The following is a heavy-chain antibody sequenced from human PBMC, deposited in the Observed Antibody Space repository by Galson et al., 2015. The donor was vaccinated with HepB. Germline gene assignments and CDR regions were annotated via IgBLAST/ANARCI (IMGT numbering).Heavy chain of an antibody. D-gene: IGHD5-18*01. V-gene: IGHV3-48*03. CDR1: GFTFSSYE. CDR2: ISSSGSTI. Sequence: SLRLSCAASGFTFSSYEMNWVRQAPGKGLEWVSYISSSGSTIYYADSVKGRFTISRDNAKNSLYLQMNSLRTEDTAVYYCARCCGYSYPPDYWGQGTLVTVSS. J-gene: IGHJ4*02. CDR3: ARCCGYSYPPDY.